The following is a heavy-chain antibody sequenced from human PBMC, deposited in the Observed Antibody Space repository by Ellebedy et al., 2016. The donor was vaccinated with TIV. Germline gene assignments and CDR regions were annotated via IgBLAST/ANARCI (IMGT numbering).Heavy chain of an antibody. J-gene: IGHJ6*02. Sequence: SETLSLTCTVSGDSLSSFYWSWIRQPAGKGPEWIGRIYASGSTNYNPSLMSRVTMSVDASKNQFSLKLSHVTAADTAVYYGARLNGQFGELLGYYFYGMDVWGQGTTVTVSS. CDR1: GDSLSSFY. CDR2: IYASGST. V-gene: IGHV4-4*07. CDR3: ARLNGQFGELLGYYFYGMDV. D-gene: IGHD3-10*01.